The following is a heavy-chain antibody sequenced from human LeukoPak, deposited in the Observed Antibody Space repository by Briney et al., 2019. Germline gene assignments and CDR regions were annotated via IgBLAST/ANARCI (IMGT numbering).Heavy chain of an antibody. V-gene: IGHV1-69*05. CDR3: ARDGSSGYYDTPHWFDP. Sequence: SVKVSCKASGGTFSSYAISWVRQAPGQGLEWMGGIIPIFGTANYAQKFQGRVTITTDESTSTAYMELSSLRSEDTAVYYCARDGSSGYYDTPHWFDPWGQGTLVTVSS. CDR2: IIPIFGTA. J-gene: IGHJ5*02. D-gene: IGHD3-22*01. CDR1: GGTFSSYA.